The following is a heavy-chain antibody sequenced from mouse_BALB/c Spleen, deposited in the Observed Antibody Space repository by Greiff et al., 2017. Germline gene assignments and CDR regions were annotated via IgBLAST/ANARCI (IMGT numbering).Heavy chain of an antibody. CDR1: GFSLTSYG. CDR2: IWAGGST. V-gene: IGHV2-9*02. Sequence: VKLMESGPGLVAPSQSLSITCTVSGFSLTSYGVHWVRQPPGKGLEWLGVIWAGGSTNYNSALMSRLSISKDNSKSQVFLKMNSLQTDDTAMYYCARDGGYGNYDRYFDVWGAGTTVTVSS. J-gene: IGHJ1*01. D-gene: IGHD2-1*01. CDR3: ARDGGYGNYDRYFDV.